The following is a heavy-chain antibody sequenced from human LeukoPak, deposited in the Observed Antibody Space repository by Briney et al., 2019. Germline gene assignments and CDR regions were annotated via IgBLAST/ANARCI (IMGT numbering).Heavy chain of an antibody. V-gene: IGHV3-48*02. Sequence: PGGSLRLSCAASGFTFSSYSMNWVRQAPGKGLEWVSYISSSSSTIYYADSVKGRFTISRDNAKNSLYLQMNSLRDEDTAVYYCARDPALGYCSGGSCYSGYYFDYWGQGTLVTVSS. J-gene: IGHJ4*02. CDR3: ARDPALGYCSGGSCYSGYYFDY. CDR1: GFTFSSYS. CDR2: ISSSSSTI. D-gene: IGHD2-15*01.